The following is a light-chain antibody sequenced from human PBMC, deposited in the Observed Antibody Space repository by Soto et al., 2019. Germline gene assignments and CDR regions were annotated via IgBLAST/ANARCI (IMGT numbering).Light chain of an antibody. CDR2: EVN. CDR3: CSYTGTTSPWV. V-gene: IGLV2-14*01. J-gene: IGLJ3*02. CDR1: SSDIGAYDD. Sequence: QSALTQPASVSGSPGESIIISCTGSSSDIGAYDDVSWYQHHPGRAPKVIIFEVNDRASGVSHRFSGSKSGNTASLTISGLQAEDEADYYCCSYTGTTSPWVFGGGTKVTVL.